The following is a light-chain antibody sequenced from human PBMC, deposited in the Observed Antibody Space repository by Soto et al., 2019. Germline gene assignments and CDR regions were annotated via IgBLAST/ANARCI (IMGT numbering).Light chain of an antibody. CDR3: MQALHTPT. V-gene: IGKV2-28*01. CDR1: QSLLHGNGYNY. CDR2: LAS. J-gene: IGKJ2*01. Sequence: DIVMTQSPPSLPVTPGEPASISCRSSQSLLHGNGYNYLDWYLQKPGQAPQLLIYLASRRVSGVPDRIIGSGSGTDFTLKISRVEADDVGIDYCMQALHTPTFGKGTRLDIK.